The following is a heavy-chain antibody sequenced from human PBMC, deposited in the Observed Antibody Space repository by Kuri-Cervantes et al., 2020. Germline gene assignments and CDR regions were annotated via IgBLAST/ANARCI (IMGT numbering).Heavy chain of an antibody. J-gene: IGHJ4*02. CDR1: GGSIWSTTYS. D-gene: IGHD6-13*01. CDR2: IYYTGST. V-gene: IGHV4-39*07. Sequence: GSLRLSCTVFGGSIWSTTYSWGWIRQPPGEGLEWIGNIYYTGSTYYNPSLSSQVTISIDTSKNQFSLKLRSVTAADTAVYYCARSSSSWYYFDYWGQGTLVTVSS. CDR3: ARSSSSWYYFDY.